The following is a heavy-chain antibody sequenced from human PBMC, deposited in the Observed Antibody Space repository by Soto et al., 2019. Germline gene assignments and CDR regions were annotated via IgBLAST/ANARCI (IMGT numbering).Heavy chain of an antibody. CDR1: GFTFSDFY. CDR2: ISSRSTYT. V-gene: IGHV3-11*05. D-gene: IGHD2-2*01. J-gene: IGHJ4*02. CDR3: GRLQGTTSIDY. Sequence: QVQLVESGGGLVKPGGSLRLSCAASGFTFSDFYMTWIRQAPGKGLEWISDISSRSTYTNYSEAVKGRFTISRDNAKNSLHLQMNSLRAEDTAVYYCGRLQGTTSIDYWGQGTLVTVSS.